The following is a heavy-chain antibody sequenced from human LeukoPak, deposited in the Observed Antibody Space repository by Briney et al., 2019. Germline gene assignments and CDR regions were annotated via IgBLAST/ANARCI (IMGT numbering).Heavy chain of an antibody. CDR3: ARKRGYSGYANWFDP. V-gene: IGHV4-34*01. J-gene: IGHJ5*02. D-gene: IGHD5-12*01. Sequence: SDTLSLTCAVYGGSFGGYYWSWIRQPPGEALEWIGEINHSGSTNYNPSRKSRVTISVDTSKNQFSLKLSSVTAADTAVYYCARKRGYSGYANWFDPWGQGTLVTVSS. CDR2: INHSGST. CDR1: GGSFGGYY.